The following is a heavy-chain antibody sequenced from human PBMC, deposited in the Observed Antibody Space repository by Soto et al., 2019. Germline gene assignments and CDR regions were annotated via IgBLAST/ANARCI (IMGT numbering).Heavy chain of an antibody. CDR2: IYYSGST. J-gene: IGHJ3*02. CDR3: ARTMIVVRAFDI. Sequence: TLSLTCTVSGCSISSGCYYLSWIRQHPGKGLEWIGYIYYSGSTYYNPSLKSRVTISVDTSKNQFSLKLSSVTAADTAVYYCARTMIVVRAFDIWGQGTMVTVSS. V-gene: IGHV4-31*03. D-gene: IGHD3-22*01. CDR1: GCSISSGCYY.